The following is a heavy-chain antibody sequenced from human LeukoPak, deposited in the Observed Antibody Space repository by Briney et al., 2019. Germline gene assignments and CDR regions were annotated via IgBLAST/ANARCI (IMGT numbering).Heavy chain of an antibody. Sequence: GGSLRLSCAASGFTFSSYGMSWVRQAPGKGLEWVSAISGNGGSTYYADSVKGRFTISRDNSKNTLYLQMNSLRAEDTAVYYCAKGSEVTMVRGVYVDYWGQGTLVTVSS. D-gene: IGHD3-10*01. V-gene: IGHV3-23*01. CDR1: GFTFSSYG. CDR2: ISGNGGST. J-gene: IGHJ4*02. CDR3: AKGSEVTMVRGVYVDY.